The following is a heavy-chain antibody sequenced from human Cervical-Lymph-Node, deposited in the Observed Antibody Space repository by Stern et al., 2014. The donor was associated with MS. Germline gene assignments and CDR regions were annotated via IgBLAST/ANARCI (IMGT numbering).Heavy chain of an antibody. CDR1: GYNFGDYW. Sequence: VQLVQSGAEVKKPGESLKISCKGSGYNFGDYWIGWVRQTPGKGLEWMGTIFPADSDSRYSPSFEGQVTISADESISTAFLQSSSLKASDTGIYYCARHQPAATFAMDVWGQGTTVIVSS. D-gene: IGHD2-2*01. V-gene: IGHV5-51*01. CDR3: ARHQPAATFAMDV. CDR2: IFPADSDS. J-gene: IGHJ6*02.